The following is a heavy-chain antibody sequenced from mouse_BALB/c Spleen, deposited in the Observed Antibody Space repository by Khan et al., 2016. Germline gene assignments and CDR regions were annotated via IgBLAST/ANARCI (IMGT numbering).Heavy chain of an antibody. J-gene: IGHJ3*01. CDR2: IDPYNGGT. Sequence: EVELVESGPELMKPGASVKVSCKASGYSFTDYNMYWVKQSHGKSLEWIGYIDPYNGGTGYNQKFKGKATLTVDKSSSTAFMHLNSLTSEDSAVYYCARKDYETVWCAYWGQGTLVTVSA. CDR3: ARKDYETVWCAY. CDR1: GYSFTDYN. D-gene: IGHD2-4*01. V-gene: IGHV1S135*01.